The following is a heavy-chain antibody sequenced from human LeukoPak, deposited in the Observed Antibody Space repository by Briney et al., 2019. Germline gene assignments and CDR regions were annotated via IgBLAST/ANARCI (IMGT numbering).Heavy chain of an antibody. J-gene: IGHJ4*02. D-gene: IGHD6-19*01. CDR1: GFTFSSYE. V-gene: IGHV3-48*03. Sequence: GGSLRLSCAASGFTFSSYEMNWVRQAPAKGLEWVSYISSSGSTIYYADSVKGRFTISRDNAKNSLYLQMNSLRAEDTAVYYCARDLAVAGNMWGQGTLVTVSS. CDR2: ISSSGSTI. CDR3: ARDLAVAGNM.